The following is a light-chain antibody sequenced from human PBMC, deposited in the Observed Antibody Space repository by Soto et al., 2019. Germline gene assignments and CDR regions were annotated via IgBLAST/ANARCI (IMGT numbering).Light chain of an antibody. CDR1: QSVSSY. J-gene: IGKJ2*01. V-gene: IGKV3-11*01. CDR2: DAS. CDR3: QQRSNWPMYT. Sequence: EIVLTQSPATLSLSPGERATLSCRASQSVSSYLAWYQQKPGQAPRLLIYDASNRATGIPARFSGSGSGTAFTLTNSSLEPEDFAVYYCQQRSNWPMYTFVQGTKLELK.